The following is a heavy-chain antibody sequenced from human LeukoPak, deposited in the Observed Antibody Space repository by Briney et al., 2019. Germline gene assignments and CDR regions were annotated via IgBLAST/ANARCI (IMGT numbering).Heavy chain of an antibody. V-gene: IGHV4-59*08. CDR1: GGSISSYY. CDR2: IYYSGST. J-gene: IGHJ5*02. Sequence: SETLSLTCTVSGGSISSYYWSWIRQPPGKGLEWIGYIYYSGSTSYNPSLKSRVTISVDTSKNQFSLKLSSVTAADTAVYYCAKGEYSSGWYGPRGWFDPWGQGTLVTVSS. CDR3: AKGEYSSGWYGPRGWFDP. D-gene: IGHD6-19*01.